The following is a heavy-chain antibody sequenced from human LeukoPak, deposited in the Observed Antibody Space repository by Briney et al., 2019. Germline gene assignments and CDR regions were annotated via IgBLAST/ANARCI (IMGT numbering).Heavy chain of an antibody. J-gene: IGHJ4*02. CDR1: GLTFSSYE. D-gene: IGHD5-12*01. Sequence: GGSLRLSCAASGLTFSSYEMKWVRHAPGRGREGGSYISGSGGTIYHADSIKARFTISRDNDKNSLYLQMNTLRAEDTAVYYCARNRIYSAYDDFDYWGQGTLVTVSS. CDR2: ISGSGGTI. CDR3: ARNRIYSAYDDFDY. V-gene: IGHV3-48*03.